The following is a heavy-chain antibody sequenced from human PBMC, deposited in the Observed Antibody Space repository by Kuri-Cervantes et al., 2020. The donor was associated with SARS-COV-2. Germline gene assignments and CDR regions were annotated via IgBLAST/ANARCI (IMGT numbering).Heavy chain of an antibody. CDR3: ARVPYYYDSSGYYYGGRIPYYYYYMDV. V-gene: IGHV1-18*01. CDR2: ISAYNGNT. CDR1: GYTFTSYG. D-gene: IGHD3-22*01. J-gene: IGHJ6*03. Sequence: ASVKVSCKASGYTFTSYGISRVRQAPGQGLEWMGWISAYNGNTNYAQKLQGRVTMTTDTSTSTAYMELRSLRSDDTAVYYCARVPYYYDSSGYYYGGRIPYYYYYMDVWGKGTTVTVSS.